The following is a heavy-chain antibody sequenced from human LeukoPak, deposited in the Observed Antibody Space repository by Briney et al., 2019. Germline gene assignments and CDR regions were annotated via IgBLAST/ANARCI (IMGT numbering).Heavy chain of an antibody. D-gene: IGHD3-22*01. J-gene: IGHJ4*02. V-gene: IGHV1-69*05. CDR2: IIPIFGTA. Sequence: SVKVSCKASGYTFTSYDINWVRQAPGQGLEWMGGIIPIFGTANYAQKFQGRVTITTDESTSTAYMELSSLRSEDTAVYYCARGSSGYSDYWGQGTLVTVSS. CDR3: ARGSSGYSDY. CDR1: GYTFTSYD.